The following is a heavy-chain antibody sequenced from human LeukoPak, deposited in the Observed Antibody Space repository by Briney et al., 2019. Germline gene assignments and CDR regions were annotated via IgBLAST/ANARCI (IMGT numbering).Heavy chain of an antibody. D-gene: IGHD3-22*01. CDR3: ATTLDYYDSSVLRIGAFDI. CDR2: ISAYNGNT. CDR1: GYTFTSCG. V-gene: IGHV1-18*01. Sequence: ASVKVSCKASGYTFTSCGISWVRQAPGQGLEWMGWISAYNGNTNYAQKLQGRVTMTTDTSTSTAYMELRSLRSDDTAAYYCATTLDYYDSSVLRIGAFDIWGQGTMVTVSS. J-gene: IGHJ3*02.